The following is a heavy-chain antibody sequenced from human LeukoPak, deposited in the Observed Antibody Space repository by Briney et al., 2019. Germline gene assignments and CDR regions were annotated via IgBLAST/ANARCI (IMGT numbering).Heavy chain of an antibody. J-gene: IGHJ3*02. CDR3: ARPSRDGYVDAFDI. CDR1: GGSISSYY. Sequence: SETLSLTCTVSGGSISSYYWSWFRQPPGKGLEWIGYIYYSGSTSYNPSLKSRVSISVDTSKNQLSLKLTSVTAADTAMYYCARPSRDGYVDAFDIWGQGTMVTVSS. CDR2: IYYSGST. D-gene: IGHD5-24*01. V-gene: IGHV4-59*08.